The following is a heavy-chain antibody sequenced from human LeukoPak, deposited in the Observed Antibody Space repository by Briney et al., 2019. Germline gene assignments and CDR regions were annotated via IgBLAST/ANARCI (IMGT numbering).Heavy chain of an antibody. CDR1: GFRFDAYA. J-gene: IGHJ3*02. CDR3: AKGKINHEGAFDI. CDR2: FSESFSASGGST. Sequence: PGGSLRLSCAASGFRFDAYAMSWVRQAPGKGLGWVSGFSESFSASGGSTYPADSVKGRFTISRDNSENMLYLQMNSLRAEDTAVYYCAKGKINHEGAFDIWGQGTLVIVSS. V-gene: IGHV3-23*01.